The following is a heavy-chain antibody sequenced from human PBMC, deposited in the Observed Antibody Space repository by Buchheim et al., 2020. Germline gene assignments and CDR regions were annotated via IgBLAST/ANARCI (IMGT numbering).Heavy chain of an antibody. V-gene: IGHV3-30*03. D-gene: IGHD2-8*02. CDR3: AREGLVVYAVRHYGMDV. CDR1: RFTFSNYV. J-gene: IGHJ6*02. CDR2: ISYDGSYK. Sequence: QVQLVESGGGVVQPGRSLRLSCTASRFTFSNYVMHWVRQAPGRGLEWVAVISYDGSYKSYADSVKGRFTISRDNSKNTLSLQMNSLRPDDTAVYYCAREGLVVYAVRHYGMDVWGQGTT.